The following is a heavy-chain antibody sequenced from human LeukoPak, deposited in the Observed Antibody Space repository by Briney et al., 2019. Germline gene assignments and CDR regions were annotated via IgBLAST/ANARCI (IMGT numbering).Heavy chain of an antibody. D-gene: IGHD6-6*01. J-gene: IGHJ6*03. CDR1: GYTFNSHG. V-gene: IGHV1-18*01. CDR2: ISAYNGNT. Sequence: ASVKVSCKASGYTFNSHGIGWVRQAPGQGLEWMGWISAYNGNTNYAQKLQGRVTMTTDTSTSTAYMEVRSLRSDDTAVYYCARASISSSEYMDVWSKGTTVTVSS. CDR3: ARASISSSEYMDV.